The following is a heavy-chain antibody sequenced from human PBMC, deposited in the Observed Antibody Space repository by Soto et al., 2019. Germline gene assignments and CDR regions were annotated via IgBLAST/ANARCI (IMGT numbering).Heavy chain of an antibody. J-gene: IGHJ6*02. CDR3: STYIGIYGLDI. CDR2: IKSKTDGGTA. CDR1: RFSFTNAW. V-gene: IGHV3-15*01. Sequence: EVQLVESGGGFVQPGGSLRLSCVASRFSFTNAWMSWVRQAPGKGPEWVGRIKSKTDGGTADYAAPVKGRFTISRDDSQNTLYLHMDSLKTEDTALYHCSTYIGIYGLDILGQGTTVTVSS. D-gene: IGHD1-26*01.